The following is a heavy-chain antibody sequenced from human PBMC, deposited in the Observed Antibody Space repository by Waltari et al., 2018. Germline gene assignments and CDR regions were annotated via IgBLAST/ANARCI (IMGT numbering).Heavy chain of an antibody. CDR2: VYYSGST. CDR1: GGSISSSSYY. V-gene: IGHV4-39*07. J-gene: IGHJ4*02. D-gene: IGHD2-15*01. Sequence: QLQLQESGPGLVKPSETLSLTCTVSGGSISSSSYYWGWLRQPPGKGLEWIGSVYYSGSTYTNPSRKSRVTISVDTSKNQFSLKLSAVTAADTAVYYCASEAYGGSRAFDYWGQGTLVTVSS. CDR3: ASEAYGGSRAFDY.